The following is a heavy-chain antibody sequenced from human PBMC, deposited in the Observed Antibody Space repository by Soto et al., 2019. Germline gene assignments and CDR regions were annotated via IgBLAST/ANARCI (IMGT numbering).Heavy chain of an antibody. CDR2: ISYDGTNK. V-gene: IGHV3-30*04. J-gene: IGHJ3*02. CDR3: ARHPLYASSGYSFVTAFDI. D-gene: IGHD3-22*01. Sequence: PGGSLRLSCTASGFIFGSYGMHWVRQAPGKGLEWVALISYDGTNKYYPDSVKGRFTISRDNPRNMLYLEMNSLSAEDTAMYYCARHPLYASSGYSFVTAFDIWGQGTMVTVSS. CDR1: GFIFGSYG.